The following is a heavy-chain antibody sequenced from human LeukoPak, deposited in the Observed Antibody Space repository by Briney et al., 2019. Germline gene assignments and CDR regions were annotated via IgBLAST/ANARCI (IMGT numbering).Heavy chain of an antibody. CDR3: AKTRPLDSSSWSHGDY. CDR1: GFTFSGYA. CDR2: ISGSGDST. Sequence: GGSRRLSCAVSGFTFSGYAMSWVRQAPGKGLEWVSAISGSGDSTYYGDSVKGRFTISRDNSKNTLYLQMNSLRAEDTAVYYCAKTRPLDSSSWSHGDYWGQGTLVTVSS. D-gene: IGHD6-13*01. V-gene: IGHV3-23*01. J-gene: IGHJ4*02.